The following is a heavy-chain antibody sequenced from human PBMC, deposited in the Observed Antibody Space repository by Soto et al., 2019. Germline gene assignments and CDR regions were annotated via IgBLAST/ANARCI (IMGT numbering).Heavy chain of an antibody. Sequence: EVQLVESEGGLVQPGGSLRLSCAASGFTISRYEMNWVRQAPGKGLEWVSYISSSGSTKYYADSVKGRFTISRDNAKNSLYLQMNSLRVEDTAVYYCARVGDGYNLNYWGQGTLVTVSS. CDR3: ARVGDGYNLNY. CDR1: GFTISRYE. CDR2: ISSSGSTK. V-gene: IGHV3-48*03. J-gene: IGHJ4*02. D-gene: IGHD5-12*01.